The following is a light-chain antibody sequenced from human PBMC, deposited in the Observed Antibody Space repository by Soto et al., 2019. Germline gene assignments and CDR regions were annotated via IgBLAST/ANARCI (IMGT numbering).Light chain of an antibody. J-gene: IGKJ5*01. Sequence: IGMAQSPSSFSASTGDRISITCRASQGVSDSLAGYQQKPGKAPKLLIYAASSLQSGVPSTFSGSGSGTDFTLTISSLQPEDFATYYCQQANSFPLTFGQGTRLEIK. CDR1: QGVSDS. CDR3: QQANSFPLT. CDR2: AAS. V-gene: IGKV1-12*01.